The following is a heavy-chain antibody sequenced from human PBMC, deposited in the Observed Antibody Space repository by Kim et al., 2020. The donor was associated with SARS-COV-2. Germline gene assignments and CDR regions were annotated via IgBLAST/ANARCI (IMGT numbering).Heavy chain of an antibody. D-gene: IGHD3-10*01. J-gene: IGHJ4*02. CDR3: ARELRFGELFPDY. V-gene: IGHV1-46*01. Sequence: AQKFQGSVTMTRDTSTSTVYMELSSLRSEDTAVYYCARELRFGELFPDYWGQGTLVTVSS.